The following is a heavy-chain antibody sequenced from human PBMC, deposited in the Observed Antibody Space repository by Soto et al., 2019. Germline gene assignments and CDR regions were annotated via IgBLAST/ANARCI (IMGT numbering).Heavy chain of an antibody. Sequence: GGSLRLSCAASGFTFSSYAMNWVRQTQEKGLEWVAVVSIGGSTHYADSVRGRFTISRDNSKNTLSLQMNSLTAEDTAVYFCAKRRGAGGHFDYWGQGALVTVSS. CDR1: GFTFSSYA. D-gene: IGHD2-15*01. V-gene: IGHV3-23*01. CDR2: VSIGGST. CDR3: AKRRGAGGHFDY. J-gene: IGHJ4*02.